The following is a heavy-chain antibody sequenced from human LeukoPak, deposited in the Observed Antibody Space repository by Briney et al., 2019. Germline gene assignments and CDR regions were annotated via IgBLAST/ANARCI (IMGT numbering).Heavy chain of an antibody. Sequence: SETLSLTCTVSGASFSSSSYYWSWIRQPPGRGLEWIGYIYYSGSTNYNPSLKSRVTISVDTSKNQFSLKLSSVTAADTAVYYCAGTILTGYYSTLDYWGQGTLVTVSS. D-gene: IGHD3-9*01. CDR2: IYYSGST. V-gene: IGHV4-61*01. CDR3: AGTILTGYYSTLDY. J-gene: IGHJ4*02. CDR1: GASFSSSSYY.